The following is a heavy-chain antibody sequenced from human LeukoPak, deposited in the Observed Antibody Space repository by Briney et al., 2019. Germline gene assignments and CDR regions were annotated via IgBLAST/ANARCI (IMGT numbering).Heavy chain of an antibody. CDR3: AREGDGYNYRFDY. CDR2: ISSSSSTI. CDR1: GFTFSSYS. Sequence: GGSLRLSCAASGFTFSSYSMNWVRQAPGKGLEWVSYISSSSSTIYYADSVKGRFTISRDNAKNSLYLQMNSLRAEDTAVYYCAREGDGYNYRFDYWGQGTLVTVSS. J-gene: IGHJ4*02. V-gene: IGHV3-48*04. D-gene: IGHD5-24*01.